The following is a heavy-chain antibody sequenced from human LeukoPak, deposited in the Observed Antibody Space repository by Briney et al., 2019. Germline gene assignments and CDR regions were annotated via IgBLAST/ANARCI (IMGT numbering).Heavy chain of an antibody. CDR1: GGSISSSSYY. J-gene: IGHJ4*02. V-gene: IGHV4-61*01. D-gene: IGHD2-15*01. CDR2: IYYSGTT. CDR3: ARDREGSYCSGGSCYSGYFDY. Sequence: PSETLSLTCTVSGGSISSSSYYWGWIRQPPGKGLEWIGYIYYSGTTNYNPSLKSRVTISVDTSNNQFSLKLSSVTAADTAVYYCARDREGSYCSGGSCYSGYFDYWGQGTLVTVSS.